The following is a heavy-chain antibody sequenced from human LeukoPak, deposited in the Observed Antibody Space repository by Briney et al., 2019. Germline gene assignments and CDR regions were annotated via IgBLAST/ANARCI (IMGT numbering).Heavy chain of an antibody. Sequence: PGGSLRLSCAASGFSFSTYWMHWVCQAPGEGLVWVSRISNDGTTTIYADSVKGRFTISRDNAKNTLYLQMDSLRAEDAAVYYCTRRVDATRWYDPWGQGTLVTVSS. CDR3: TRRVDATRWYDP. V-gene: IGHV3-74*01. CDR2: ISNDGTTT. J-gene: IGHJ5*02. CDR1: GFSFSTYW. D-gene: IGHD2-15*01.